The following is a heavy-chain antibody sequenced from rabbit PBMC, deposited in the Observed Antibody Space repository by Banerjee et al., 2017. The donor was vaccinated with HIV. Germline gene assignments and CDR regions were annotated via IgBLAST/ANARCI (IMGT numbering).Heavy chain of an antibody. CDR1: AFSFSSNYY. Sequence: QQQLEESGGDLVKPEGSLTLTCTPSAFSFSSNYYMCWVRQAPGKGLEWIGCVWTTIGGTHHASCAKGRFTVSKTSSTTLTLQINSLTAADTATYFCARGSYGGYGGYAYAFNLWGPGTLVTVS. CDR2: VWTTIGGT. CDR3: ARGSYGGYGGYAYAFNL. J-gene: IGHJ4*01. V-gene: IGHV1S45*01. D-gene: IGHD6-1*01.